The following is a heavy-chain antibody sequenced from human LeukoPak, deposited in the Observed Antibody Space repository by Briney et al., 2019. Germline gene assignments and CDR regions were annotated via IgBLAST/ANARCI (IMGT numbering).Heavy chain of an antibody. CDR2: IYSGGST. D-gene: IGHD3-16*01. J-gene: IGHJ3*01. Sequence: GGSLRLSCAASGFTVSSNYMICVRQAPVKGLEWVSVIYSGGSTYFADSVEGRFTISRENCKNTSYLQINRLRADDSGVYYCARDWGIDLWGQGTMVTVSS. CDR1: GFTVSSNY. V-gene: IGHV3-66*01. CDR3: ARDWGIDL.